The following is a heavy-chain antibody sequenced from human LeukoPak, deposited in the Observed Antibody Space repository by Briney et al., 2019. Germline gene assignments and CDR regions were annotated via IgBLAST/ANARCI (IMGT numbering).Heavy chain of an antibody. J-gene: IGHJ3*01. CDR1: GFTFSDYG. Sequence: GGSLRLSCAASGFTFSDYGMYWVRQAPGKGLEWVALIWYDGGKKYYTDSVRGRFTISRDNSKNTLYLQMDGLRAEDTAVYYCVRYCNGGSCYRAAFDVWGPGTIVTVSS. D-gene: IGHD2-15*01. V-gene: IGHV3-33*01. CDR2: IWYDGGKK. CDR3: VRYCNGGSCYRAAFDV.